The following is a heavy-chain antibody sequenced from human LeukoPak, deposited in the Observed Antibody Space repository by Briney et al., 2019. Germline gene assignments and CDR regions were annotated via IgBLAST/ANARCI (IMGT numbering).Heavy chain of an antibody. Sequence: GGSLRLSCAASGFNFNNFAMSWVRQAPGKGLEWLSAMTGPADTTYYAESVKGRFSISRDYSKSMVFLQMNSLRVEDTAIYYCAKGAEIDHWGQGTLVTVSS. J-gene: IGHJ4*02. CDR2: MTGPADTT. V-gene: IGHV3-23*01. CDR3: AKGAEIDH. CDR1: GFNFNNFA.